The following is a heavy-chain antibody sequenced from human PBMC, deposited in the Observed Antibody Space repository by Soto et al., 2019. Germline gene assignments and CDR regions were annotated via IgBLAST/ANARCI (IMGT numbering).Heavy chain of an antibody. D-gene: IGHD2-2*01. CDR2: ISYDGSNK. CDR3: AKDLTSLSYGTDV. Sequence: QVQLVESGGGVVQPGRSLRLSCAASGFTFSSYGMHWVRQAPGKGLEWVAVISYDGSNKYYADSVKGRFTISRDNSKNTLYLQMNSLRAEDTAVYYCAKDLTSLSYGTDVWGQGTTVTVSS. J-gene: IGHJ6*02. V-gene: IGHV3-30*18. CDR1: GFTFSSYG.